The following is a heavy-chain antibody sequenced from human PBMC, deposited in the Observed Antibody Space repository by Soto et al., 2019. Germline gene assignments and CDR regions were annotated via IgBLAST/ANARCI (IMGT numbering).Heavy chain of an antibody. J-gene: IGHJ6*02. CDR3: ARDSHCSSTSCQYYSYGMDV. CDR1: GYTFTSYG. V-gene: IGHV1-18*04. D-gene: IGHD2-2*01. CDR2: ISAYNGNT. Sequence: QVQLVQSGAEVKKPGASVKVSCKASGYTFTSYGISWVRQAPGQGLEWRGWISAYNGNTNYAQKLQGRVTMTTDTSTSPAYMELRSLRSDDTAVYYCARDSHCSSTSCQYYSYGMDVWGQGTTVTVSS.